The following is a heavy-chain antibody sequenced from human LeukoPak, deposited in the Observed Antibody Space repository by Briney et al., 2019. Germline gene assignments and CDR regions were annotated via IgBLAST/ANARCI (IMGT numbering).Heavy chain of an antibody. CDR3: TRLTGADVFDI. V-gene: IGHV3-73*01. D-gene: IGHD3-10*01. CDR1: GFTFSGSG. Sequence: GGSLRLSCAASGFTFSGSGMHWVRQASGKGLEWVGRIRSKANNYATAYAASVEGRFTISRDDSKSTAYLQMNSLKTEDTAVYYCTRLTGADVFDIWGQGTMVTVSS. J-gene: IGHJ3*02. CDR2: IRSKANNYAT.